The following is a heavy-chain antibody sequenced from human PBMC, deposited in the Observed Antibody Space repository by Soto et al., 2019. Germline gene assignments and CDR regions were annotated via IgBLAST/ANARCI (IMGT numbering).Heavy chain of an antibody. CDR3: ARLMSYSSCDY. J-gene: IGHJ4*02. CDR2: ISSSSSYI. V-gene: IGHV3-21*01. Sequence: EVQLVESGGGLVKPGGSLRLSCAASGFTFSSYSMNWVRQAPGKGLEWVSSISSSSSYIYYADSVKGRFTISRDNAKNSVYLQMNTLRAENTAVYYCARLMSYSSCDYWGQGTLVTVSS. CDR1: GFTFSSYS. D-gene: IGHD6-19*01.